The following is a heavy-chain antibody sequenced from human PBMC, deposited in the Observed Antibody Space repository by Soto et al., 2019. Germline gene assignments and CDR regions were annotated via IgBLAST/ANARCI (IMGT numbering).Heavy chain of an antibody. CDR3: ARDLSSGYYFTYYYYGMDV. D-gene: IGHD3-22*01. CDR2: ISAYNGNT. J-gene: IGHJ6*02. Sequence: ASVKVSCKASGYTFTSYGTSWVRQAPGQGLEWMGWISAYNGNTNYAQKLQGRVTMTTDTSTSTAYMELRSLRSDDTAVYYCARDLSSGYYFTYYYYGMDVWGQGTTVTV. V-gene: IGHV1-18*04. CDR1: GYTFTSYG.